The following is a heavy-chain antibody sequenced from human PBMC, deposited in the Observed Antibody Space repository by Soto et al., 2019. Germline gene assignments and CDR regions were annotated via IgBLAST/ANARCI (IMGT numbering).Heavy chain of an antibody. D-gene: IGHD2-15*01. V-gene: IGHV3-30*18. CDR2: ISYDGSNK. Sequence: HPGGSLRLSCAASVFTFSSYGMHWVRQAPGKGLEWVAVISYDGSNKYYADSVKGRFTISRDNSKNTLYLQMNSLRAEDTAVYYCAKNFPYCSGGSCYYFDYWGQGTLVTVSS. CDR3: AKNFPYCSGGSCYYFDY. CDR1: VFTFSSYG. J-gene: IGHJ4*02.